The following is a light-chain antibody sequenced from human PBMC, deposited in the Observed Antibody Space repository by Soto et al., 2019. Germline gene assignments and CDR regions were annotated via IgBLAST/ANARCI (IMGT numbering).Light chain of an antibody. J-gene: IGLJ1*01. CDR2: EVS. CDR3: TSYTSYSTLDV. CDR1: SSDVGGYNY. V-gene: IGLV2-14*01. Sequence: QSALTQPASVSGSPGQSITISCTGTSSDVGGYNYVSWYQQHPDKAPKLMIYEVSNRPSGVSNRFSGSKSGHTASLTISGLQSEDEADYFCTSYTSYSTLDVFGTGTKVTAL.